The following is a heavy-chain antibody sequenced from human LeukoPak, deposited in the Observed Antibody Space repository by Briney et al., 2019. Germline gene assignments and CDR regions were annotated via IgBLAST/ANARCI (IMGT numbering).Heavy chain of an antibody. Sequence: GGSLRLSCAASGFTFSSYAMSWVRQAPGKGLEWVSAISGSGGSTYYADSVKGRFTISRDNAKNSLYLQMNSLRAEDTAVYYCAREVVVVVAATRVDWFDPWGQGTLVTVSS. CDR3: AREVVVVVAATRVDWFDP. V-gene: IGHV3-23*01. J-gene: IGHJ5*02. D-gene: IGHD2-15*01. CDR1: GFTFSSYA. CDR2: ISGSGGST.